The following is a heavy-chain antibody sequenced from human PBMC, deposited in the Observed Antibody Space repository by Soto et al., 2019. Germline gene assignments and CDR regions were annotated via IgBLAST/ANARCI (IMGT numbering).Heavy chain of an antibody. Sequence: EVQLLESGGGLVQPGGSLRLSCAASGFTFSSYAMSWVRQAPGKGLEWVSGISGSGDSTYYADSVKGRFTISRDNSENTLYLQMNSLRVEDTAVYYCAKDDIDILTGYRLFDYWGQGTLVTVSS. D-gene: IGHD3-9*01. V-gene: IGHV3-23*01. CDR1: GFTFSSYA. CDR3: AKDDIDILTGYRLFDY. CDR2: ISGSGDST. J-gene: IGHJ4*02.